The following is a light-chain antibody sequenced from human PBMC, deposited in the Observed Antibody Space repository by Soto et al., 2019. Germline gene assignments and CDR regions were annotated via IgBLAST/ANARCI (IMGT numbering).Light chain of an antibody. Sequence: QPVLTQPASVSGSPGQSITISCTGTSSDVGGYDSVSWYQQHPGKAPKLLIFEVFNRPSGVSNRFSGSKSGNAASLTISGLQTEDEADYYCSSYTTSGSLWVFGGGTKVTVL. J-gene: IGLJ3*02. CDR2: EVF. CDR3: SSYTTSGSLWV. CDR1: SSDVGGYDS. V-gene: IGLV2-14*01.